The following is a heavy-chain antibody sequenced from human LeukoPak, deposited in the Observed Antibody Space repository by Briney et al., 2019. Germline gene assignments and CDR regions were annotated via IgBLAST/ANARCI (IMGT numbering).Heavy chain of an antibody. D-gene: IGHD3-16*01. CDR2: INHNGNVN. CDR1: GFTFSSYW. J-gene: IGHJ6*02. V-gene: IGHV3-7*03. Sequence: GGPLRLSCAASGFTFSSYWMNWARQAPGKGLEWVASINHNGNVNYYVDSVKGRFTISRDNAKNSLYLQMSNLRAEDTAVYFCARGGGLDVWGQGATVTVSS. CDR3: ARGGGLDV.